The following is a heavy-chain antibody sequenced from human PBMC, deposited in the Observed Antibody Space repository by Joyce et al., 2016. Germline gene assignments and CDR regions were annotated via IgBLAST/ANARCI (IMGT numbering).Heavy chain of an antibody. CDR1: GFTFSDYA. V-gene: IGHV3-30-3*01. D-gene: IGHD3-16*01. Sequence: QVQLVESGGGVVQPGKSLRLSCAASGFTFSDYAMHWVRQAPGKGLEWVASISYDGSNKYYADSVKGRFTISRDNAKYTLYVQMNSLRAEDTAVYYCAKVHISMITGSSEWYFDYWGQGTLVTVSS. J-gene: IGHJ4*02. CDR3: AKVHISMITGSSEWYFDY. CDR2: ISYDGSNK.